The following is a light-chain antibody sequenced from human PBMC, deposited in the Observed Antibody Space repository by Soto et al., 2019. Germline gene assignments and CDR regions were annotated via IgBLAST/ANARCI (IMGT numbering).Light chain of an antibody. J-gene: IGKJ2*01. CDR1: QTIASH. CDR3: QQYNNWPPYT. V-gene: IGKV1-39*01. CDR2: AAS. Sequence: DIEMTQSPSSLSASVGDRVTITCRASQTIASHLNWYQQKPGEAPKLLIYAASSLQSGVPSRFSGSGSGTEFTLTISTLQSEDFAVYYCQQYNNWPPYTFGQGTKLEIK.